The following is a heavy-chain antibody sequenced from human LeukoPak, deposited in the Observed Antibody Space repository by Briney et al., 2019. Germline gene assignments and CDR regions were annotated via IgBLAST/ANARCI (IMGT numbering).Heavy chain of an antibody. V-gene: IGHV1-18*01. Sequence: ASVKVSCKASGYSFNNYGISWVRQAPGQGLDWMGWVSSYNGDTNYAKKLQGRVTMTTDTSTSTAYMELRSLRSDDTAVYYCARVPSFVVVGSFDYWGQGTLVTVSS. CDR3: ARVPSFVVVGSFDY. CDR1: GYSFNNYG. CDR2: VSSYNGDT. D-gene: IGHD2-21*01. J-gene: IGHJ4*02.